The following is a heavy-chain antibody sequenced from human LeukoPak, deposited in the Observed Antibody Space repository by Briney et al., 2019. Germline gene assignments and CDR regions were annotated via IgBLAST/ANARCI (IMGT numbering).Heavy chain of an antibody. CDR3: ARGDYYDSSGYYPLDY. V-gene: IGHV1-2*02. J-gene: IGHJ4*02. CDR1: GYTFTGYY. CDR2: INPNSGGT. D-gene: IGHD3-22*01. Sequence: ASVKVSCKASGYTFTGYYMHWVRQAPGQGLEWMGWINPNSGGTNYAQKFQGRVTMTRDTSISTAYMELSRLRSDDTAVYYCARGDYYDSSGYYPLDYWAREPWSPSPQ.